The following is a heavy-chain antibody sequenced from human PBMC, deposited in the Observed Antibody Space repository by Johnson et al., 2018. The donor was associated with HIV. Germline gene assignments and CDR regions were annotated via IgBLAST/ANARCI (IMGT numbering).Heavy chain of an antibody. CDR3: ARDGWGSRGWDDAFDI. CDR1: GFTVSSNY. Sequence: VQLVESGGGLVQPGGSLRLSCAASGFTVSSNYMSWVRQAPGKGLEWVANINRDGSDKYYVDSVKGRFTISRDNSKNTLYLQMNSLRAEDTAVYYCARDGWGSRGWDDAFDIWGQGTMVTVSS. V-gene: IGHV3-7*01. CDR2: INRDGSDK. J-gene: IGHJ3*02. D-gene: IGHD6-19*01.